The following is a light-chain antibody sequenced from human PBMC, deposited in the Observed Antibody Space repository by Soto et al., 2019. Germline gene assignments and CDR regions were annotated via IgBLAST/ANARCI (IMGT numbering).Light chain of an antibody. CDR1: SSDIGSNS. J-gene: IGLJ3*02. V-gene: IGLV1-44*01. CDR3: ATWSDSLKGWV. Sequence: VLTQPPSASRTPGQRVTIPCSGSSSDIGSNSVNWYQQLPGAAPRLLIYANDHRPSGVPDRFSASKSGTSASLAISGVRSEDEAFYYCATWSDSLKGWVFGGGTKLTVL. CDR2: AND.